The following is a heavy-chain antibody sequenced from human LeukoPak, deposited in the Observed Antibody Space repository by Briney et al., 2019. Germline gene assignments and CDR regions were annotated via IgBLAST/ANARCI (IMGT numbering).Heavy chain of an antibody. CDR2: IIPIFGTA. D-gene: IGHD2-2*01. V-gene: IGHV1-69*05. CDR3: ARDSGKDCSSTSCHPDNYFDY. Sequence: ASVKVSCKTSGGTFSSYAISWVRQAPRQGLEWMGGIIPIFGTANYAQKFLGRVTITTDESTSTAYMELSSLRSEDTAVYYCARDSGKDCSSTSCHPDNYFDYWGQGTLVTVSS. J-gene: IGHJ4*02. CDR1: GGTFSSYA.